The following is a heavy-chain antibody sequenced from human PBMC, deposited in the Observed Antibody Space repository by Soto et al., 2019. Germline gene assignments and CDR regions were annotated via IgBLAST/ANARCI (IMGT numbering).Heavy chain of an antibody. CDR2: INSDGSNT. Sequence: PGVSLRLSCAASGFTFSDYWIHWVRQVPGQGLEWVTYINSDGSNTKYADSVKGRFTSSRDNAKNTLFLEANSLRAEDTAVYYCTRCRYCTDASCFKSRFDPWGQGTLVTVSS. CDR1: GFTFSDYW. D-gene: IGHD2-8*01. J-gene: IGHJ5*02. CDR3: TRCRYCTDASCFKSRFDP. V-gene: IGHV3-74*03.